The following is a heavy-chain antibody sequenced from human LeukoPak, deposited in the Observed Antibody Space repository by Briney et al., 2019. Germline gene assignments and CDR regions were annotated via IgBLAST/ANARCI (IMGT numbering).Heavy chain of an antibody. CDR2: ISWNSGNI. V-gene: IGHV3-9*01. CDR3: AKDYSSWYYLDY. D-gene: IGHD6-13*01. J-gene: IGHJ4*02. CDR1: GFTFDDYA. Sequence: GGSLRLSCAASGFTFDDYAMHWVRHAPGKGLEWVSGISWNSGNIGYADSVKGRFTISRDNAKNSLYLQMNSLRAEDTALYYCAKDYSSWYYLDYWGQGTLVTVSS.